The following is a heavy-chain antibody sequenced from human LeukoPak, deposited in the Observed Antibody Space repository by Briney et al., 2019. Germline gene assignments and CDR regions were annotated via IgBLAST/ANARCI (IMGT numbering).Heavy chain of an antibody. V-gene: IGHV4-61*02. D-gene: IGHD2-2*01. Sequence: PSETLSLTRTVSGGSISSGSYYWSWIRQPAGKGLEWIGRIYTSGSTNYNPSLKSRVTISVDTSKNQFSLKLSSVTAADTAVYYCARVHLSSRGYSDYYYMDVWGKGTTVTVSS. J-gene: IGHJ6*03. CDR2: IYTSGST. CDR3: ARVHLSSRGYSDYYYMDV. CDR1: GGSISSGSYY.